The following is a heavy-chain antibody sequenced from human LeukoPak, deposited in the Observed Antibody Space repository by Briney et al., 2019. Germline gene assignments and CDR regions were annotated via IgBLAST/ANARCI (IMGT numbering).Heavy chain of an antibody. CDR2: INANSGGT. J-gene: IGHJ4*02. V-gene: IGHV1-2*07. CDR1: GDTFSGYY. D-gene: IGHD3-10*01. Sequence: ASVKVSCKSSGDTFSGYYLHWVRQAPGQGLEWLGWINANSGGTNYAHKFQGRVTMTRDTHISSVHMELSGLRSDDTAAHYCARDSITLLRGFVFWGQGTLVSVSS. CDR3: ARDSITLLRGFVF.